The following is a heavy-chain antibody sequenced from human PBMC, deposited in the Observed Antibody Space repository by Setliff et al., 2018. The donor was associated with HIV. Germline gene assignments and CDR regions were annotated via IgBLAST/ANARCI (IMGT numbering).Heavy chain of an antibody. J-gene: IGHJ4*02. Sequence: ASVKVSCKASGYTFTDYAIYWMRQAPGQRLEWLGWINAGNGNTEYSQDFQGRVTISRDTSASTAYMELSSLRSEDTAVYYCARGGVTMVRGVRGPFDYWGQGTLVTVSS. D-gene: IGHD3-10*01. CDR1: GYTFTDYA. V-gene: IGHV1-3*01. CDR2: INAGNGNT. CDR3: ARGGVTMVRGVRGPFDY.